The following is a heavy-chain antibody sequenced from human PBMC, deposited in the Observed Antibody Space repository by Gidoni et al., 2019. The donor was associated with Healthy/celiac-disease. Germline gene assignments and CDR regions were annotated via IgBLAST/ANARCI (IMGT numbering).Heavy chain of an antibody. CDR2: MNPNSGNS. V-gene: IGHV1-8*01. D-gene: IGHD3-16*02. Sequence: QVELVQSGAEVKKPGASVTVSGTASAYTFTSYVLNWVRQATGQGLEWMGWMNPNSGNSGYAQKFQGRVTMTTNTSISTAYMELSSLRSEDTAVYYCAIGIIRLGELSLLYRYYFDYWGQGTLVTVSS. CDR1: AYTFTSYV. J-gene: IGHJ4*02. CDR3: AIGIIRLGELSLLYRYYFDY.